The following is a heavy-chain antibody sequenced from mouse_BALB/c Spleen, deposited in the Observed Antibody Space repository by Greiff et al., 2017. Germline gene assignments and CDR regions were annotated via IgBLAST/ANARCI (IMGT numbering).Heavy chain of an antibody. Sequence: QVQLQQSGPGLVAPSQSLSITCTVSGFSLTGYGVNWVRQPPGKGLEWLGMIWGDGSTDYNSALKSRLSISKDNSKSQVFLKMNSLQTDDTARYYCGKEYRNYWYFDVWGAGTTVTVSS. V-gene: IGHV2-6-7*01. CDR3: GKEYRNYWYFDV. CDR2: IWGDGST. D-gene: IGHD2-14*01. J-gene: IGHJ1*01. CDR1: GFSLTGYG.